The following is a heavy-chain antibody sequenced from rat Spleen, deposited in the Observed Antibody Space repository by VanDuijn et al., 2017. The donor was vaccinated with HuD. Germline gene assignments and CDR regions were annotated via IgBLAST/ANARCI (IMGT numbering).Heavy chain of an antibody. J-gene: IGHJ2*01. Sequence: EVQLVESGGGLVQPGRSMKLSCAASGFTFSNYYMAWVRQAPTKGLEWVASISTGGGNTYYRDSVKGRFTISRNNAKSTLYLQMDSLRSEDTATYYCTRDSGFYYWGQGVMVTVSS. CDR3: TRDSGFYY. CDR2: ISTGGGNT. V-gene: IGHV5-25*01. CDR1: GFTFSNYY. D-gene: IGHD4-4*01.